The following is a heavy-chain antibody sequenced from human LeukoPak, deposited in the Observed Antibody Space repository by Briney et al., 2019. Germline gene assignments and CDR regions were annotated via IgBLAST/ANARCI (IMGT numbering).Heavy chain of an antibody. V-gene: IGHV3-30-3*01. CDR1: GFTFSSYA. Sequence: PGGSLRLSCAASGFTFSSYAMHWVRQAPGKGLEWVTVISYDGSNKYYADSVKGRFTISRDNSKNTLYLQMNSLRAEDAAVYYCARSRWELPPPWDYWGQGTLVTVSS. CDR2: ISYDGSNK. J-gene: IGHJ4*02. CDR3: ARSRWELPPPWDY. D-gene: IGHD1-26*01.